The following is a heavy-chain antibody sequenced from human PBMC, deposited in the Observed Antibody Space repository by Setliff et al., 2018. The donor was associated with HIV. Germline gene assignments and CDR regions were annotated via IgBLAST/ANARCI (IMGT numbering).Heavy chain of an antibody. CDR3: ARHGQYGSGSYYNRPFDF. V-gene: IGHV5-51*01. CDR1: GYSFTNYW. CDR2: IYPGDSDT. D-gene: IGHD3-10*01. Sequence: GESLKISCKGSGYSFTNYWIAWLRQMPGKGLEWMGIIYPGDSDTRYSPSFQGQVTISADKSINTAYLQWSSLKASDTAMHYCARHGQYGSGSYYNRPFDFWGQGTLVTVSS. J-gene: IGHJ4*02.